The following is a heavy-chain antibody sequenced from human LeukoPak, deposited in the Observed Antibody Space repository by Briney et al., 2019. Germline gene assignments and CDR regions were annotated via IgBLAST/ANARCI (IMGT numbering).Heavy chain of an antibody. V-gene: IGHV3-9*01. D-gene: IGHD2-2*01. CDR2: ISWNGGSV. CDR3: AKGYCSGTSCYYYYYYYMDV. CDR1: GFTFDDYA. J-gene: IGHJ6*03. Sequence: GGSLRLSCAASGFTFDDYAMHWVRQAPGKGLEWVSGISWNGGSVGYADSVRGRFTISRDNAKNSLYLQMNSLRAEDTALYYCAKGYCSGTSCYYYYYYYMDVWGKGTTVTVSS.